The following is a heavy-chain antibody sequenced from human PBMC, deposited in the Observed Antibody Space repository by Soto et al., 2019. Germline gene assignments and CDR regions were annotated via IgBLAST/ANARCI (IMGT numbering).Heavy chain of an antibody. CDR2: ISAHNGNT. Sequence: QVHLVQSGAEVKKPGASVKVSCKGSGYAFTTYGITWVRQDPGQGLEWMGWISAHNGNTNYAQKLQGRGTVTRDTSTSTAYMELRSLRSDGTAVYYCARGRYGDYWGQGALVTVSS. CDR3: ARGRYGDY. J-gene: IGHJ4*02. D-gene: IGHD1-1*01. CDR1: GYAFTTYG. V-gene: IGHV1-18*01.